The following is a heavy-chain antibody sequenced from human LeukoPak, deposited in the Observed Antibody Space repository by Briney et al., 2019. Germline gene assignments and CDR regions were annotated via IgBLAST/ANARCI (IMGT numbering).Heavy chain of an antibody. D-gene: IGHD2-15*01. CDR3: ARDLVGEAFDI. V-gene: IGHV1-2*02. CDR2: INPNSGGT. J-gene: IGHJ3*02. Sequence: ASVKVSCKASGYTFTSYDINWVRQATGQGLEWMGWINPNSGGTNYAQKFQGRVTMTRDTSISTAYMELSRLRSDDTAVYYCARDLVGEAFDIWGQGTMVTVSS. CDR1: GYTFTSYD.